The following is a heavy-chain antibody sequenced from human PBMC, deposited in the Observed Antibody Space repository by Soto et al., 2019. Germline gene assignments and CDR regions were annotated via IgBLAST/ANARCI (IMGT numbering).Heavy chain of an antibody. V-gene: IGHV1-69*13. J-gene: IGHJ3*02. CDR1: GGTFSSYA. CDR3: ARXLGRDGYTYTRDDAFDI. CDR2: IIPIFGTA. D-gene: IGHD3-16*01. Sequence: GASVKVSCKASGGTFSSYAISWVRQAPGQGLEWMGGIIPIFGTANYAQKFQGRVTITADESTSTAYMELSSLRSEDTAVYYCARXLGRDGYTYTRDDAFDIWGQGTMVTVSS.